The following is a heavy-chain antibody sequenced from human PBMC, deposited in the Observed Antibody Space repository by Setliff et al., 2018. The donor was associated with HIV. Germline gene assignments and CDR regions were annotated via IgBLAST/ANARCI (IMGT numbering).Heavy chain of an antibody. V-gene: IGHV4-39*02. J-gene: IGHJ4*02. CDR2: MYYTGST. CDR3: ARDGGSSGWYFVLGYSDY. D-gene: IGHD6-19*01. CDR1: GGSTDSGSYY. Sequence: SETLSLTCTVSGGSTDSGSYYWAWIRQPPGKGLEWIGSMYYTGSTYYNPSLKSRVTISIDTSKNQFSLRLNSVTAADTAMYYCARDGGSSGWYFVLGYSDYWGPGTLVTVSS.